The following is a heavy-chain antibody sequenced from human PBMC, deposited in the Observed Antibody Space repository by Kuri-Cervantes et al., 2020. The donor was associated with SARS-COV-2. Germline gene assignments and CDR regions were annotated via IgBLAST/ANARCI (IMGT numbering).Heavy chain of an antibody. CDR2: ISCNSGSI. CDR1: GFTFDDYA. D-gene: IGHD3-3*01. V-gene: IGHV3-9*01. CDR3: AKDMGTVFGVVIGSGYGLDV. Sequence: SLKISCAASGFTFDDYAMHLVRQAPGKGLELVSGISCNSGSIDYADSVKGRFTITRDNAKNSLYVQMNRLRAEDTALYYCAKDMGTVFGVVIGSGYGLDVLGQGTTVTGSS. J-gene: IGHJ6*02.